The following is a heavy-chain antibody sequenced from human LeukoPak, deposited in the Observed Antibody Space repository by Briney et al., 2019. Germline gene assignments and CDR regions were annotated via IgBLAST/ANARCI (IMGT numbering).Heavy chain of an antibody. V-gene: IGHV4-39*07. Sequence: SETLSLTCTVSGGSISSSSYYWGWIRQPPGKGLEWIGSIYYSGSTYYNPSLKSRVTISVDTSKNQFSLKLSSVTAADTAVYYCARASSYTGHLGWWGQGTLVTVSS. CDR3: ARASSYTGHLGW. CDR2: IYYSGST. D-gene: IGHD5-12*01. CDR1: GGSISSSSYY. J-gene: IGHJ4*02.